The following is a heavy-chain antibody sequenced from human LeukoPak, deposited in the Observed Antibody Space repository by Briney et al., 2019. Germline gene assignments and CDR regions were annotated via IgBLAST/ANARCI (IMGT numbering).Heavy chain of an antibody. Sequence: ASVKVSCKASGYIFTNYAMNWVQQAPGQELEWMGRIDTNTGNPTYAQGFTGRFVFSSDTSVSTAYLQISSLKAEDTAVYYCARVEYSYGVYNYYYYMDVWGKGTTVTVSS. D-gene: IGHD5-18*01. CDR2: IDTNTGNP. J-gene: IGHJ6*03. CDR1: GYIFTNYA. V-gene: IGHV7-4-1*02. CDR3: ARVEYSYGVYNYYYYMDV.